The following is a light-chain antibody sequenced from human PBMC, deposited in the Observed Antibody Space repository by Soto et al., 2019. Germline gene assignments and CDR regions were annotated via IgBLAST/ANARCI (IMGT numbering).Light chain of an antibody. CDR2: GAS. V-gene: IGKV3-15*01. CDR1: QSVSSN. CDR3: QQYNNWPQT. J-gene: IGKJ1*01. Sequence: EIVLTQSPATLSLSPGERATLSCRASQSVSSNLAWYQPKPGQAPRLLIYGASTRATGIPARFSGSGSGTEFTLTISSLQSEDFAVYYCQQYNNWPQTFGQGTKVDIK.